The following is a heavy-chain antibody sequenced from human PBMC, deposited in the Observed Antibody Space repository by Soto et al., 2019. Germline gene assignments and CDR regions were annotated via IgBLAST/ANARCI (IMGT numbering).Heavy chain of an antibody. CDR2: ISGSGSNT. J-gene: IGHJ5*02. CDR1: ALALSSYA. CDR3: AKRNASGQRGNWFDP. V-gene: IGHV3-23*01. D-gene: IGHD3-10*01. Sequence: AQSLRPSCAPSALALSSYAMTWVRHPPGEGMGWVSGISGSGSNTYYAEAVKSSFTISRDSSKNTLYLQMNSVRVDVKDVYYCAKRNASGQRGNWFDPWGQGTLVTVSS.